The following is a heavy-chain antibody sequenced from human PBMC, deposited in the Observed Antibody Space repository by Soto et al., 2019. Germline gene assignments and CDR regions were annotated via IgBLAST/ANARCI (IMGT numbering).Heavy chain of an antibody. CDR2: IYHGGST. D-gene: IGHD3-22*01. V-gene: IGHV4-30-4*01. Sequence: QVQLQESGPGLVKPSQTLSLTCTVSGGSISSGDYYWSWIRQPPGKGLEWIGYIYHGGSTHYNPSLKSRVTISIDKSKNQFSLKLSSVTAADTAVYYCARSRGYYDTSGYYYYWGQGTLVTVSS. CDR1: GGSISSGDYY. CDR3: ARSRGYYDTSGYYYY. J-gene: IGHJ4*02.